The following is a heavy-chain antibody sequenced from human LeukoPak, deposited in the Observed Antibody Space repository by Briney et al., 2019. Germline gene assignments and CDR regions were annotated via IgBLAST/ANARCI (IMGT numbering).Heavy chain of an antibody. CDR3: AAGIAAAGSPLDY. V-gene: IGHV1-69*13. CDR1: GGTFSSYA. D-gene: IGHD6-13*01. CDR2: IIPIFGTA. Sequence: GASVKVSCKASGGTFSSYAISWVRQAPGQGLEWMGGIIPIFGTANYVQKFQGRVTITADESTSTAYMELSSLRSEDTAVYYCAAGIAAAGSPLDYWGQGTLVTVSS. J-gene: IGHJ4*02.